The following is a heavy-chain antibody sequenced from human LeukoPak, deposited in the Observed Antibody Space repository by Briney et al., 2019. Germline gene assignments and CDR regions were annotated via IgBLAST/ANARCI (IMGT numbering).Heavy chain of an antibody. CDR1: GFTFSSYA. Sequence: GGSLRLSCAASGFTFSSYAMHWVRQAPGKGLEGGAVISYDGSNKYYADSVKGRFTISRDNSKNTRYLLMNSLRAEDTAVCYCARGRFRNDYWGQGTLVTVSS. CDR3: ARGRFRNDY. V-gene: IGHV3-30*04. D-gene: IGHD1-14*01. CDR2: ISYDGSNK. J-gene: IGHJ4*02.